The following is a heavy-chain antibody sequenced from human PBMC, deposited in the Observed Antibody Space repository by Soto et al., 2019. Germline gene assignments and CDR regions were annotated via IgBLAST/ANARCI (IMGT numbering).Heavy chain of an antibody. J-gene: IGHJ1*01. CDR1: GGSFIGYY. CDR2: INHSGST. CDR3: ARCSVDMIRLTSGGAKEDFQH. Sequence: PSETLSLTCAPDGGSFIGYYWSWIRTPPGKGLEGIGEINHSGSTNYNPSLKSRVTRSVDTSKNQFLLKLSSVTAADTAVYYCARCSVDMIRLTSGGAKEDFQHWGQGTLVT. D-gene: IGHD1-26*01. V-gene: IGHV4-34*01.